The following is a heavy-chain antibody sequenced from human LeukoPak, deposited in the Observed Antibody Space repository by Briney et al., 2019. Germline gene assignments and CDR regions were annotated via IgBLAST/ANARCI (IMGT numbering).Heavy chain of an antibody. D-gene: IGHD3-16*02. CDR2: IYPGDSDT. CDR3: ARQGSSDYDYVWGSYRPRPLGPVLN. V-gene: IGHV5-51*01. CDR1: GYSLTSYW. Sequence: GESLKISCKGSGYSLTSYWIGWVRQMPGKGLEWMGIIYPGDSDTRYSPSFQGQVTISADKSISTAYLQWSSLKASDTAMYYLARQGSSDYDYVWGSYRPRPLGPVLNWGQGTLSPSPQ. J-gene: IGHJ4*02.